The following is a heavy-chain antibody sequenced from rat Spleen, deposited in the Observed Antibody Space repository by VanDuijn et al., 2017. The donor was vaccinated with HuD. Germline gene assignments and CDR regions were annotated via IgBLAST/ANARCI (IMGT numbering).Heavy chain of an antibody. J-gene: IGHJ3*01. Sequence: EVQLVESGGGLVQPGRSLKLSCAASGFTFSDYNMAWVRQAPKKGLEWVATISYDGSSTYYRDSVKGRFTISRDNAKSTLYLQMDSLRSEDTATYYCARQGYGEGWFAYWGQGTLVTVSS. D-gene: IGHD1-11*01. CDR2: ISYDGSST. CDR1: GFTFSDYN. CDR3: ARQGYGEGWFAY. V-gene: IGHV5-7*01.